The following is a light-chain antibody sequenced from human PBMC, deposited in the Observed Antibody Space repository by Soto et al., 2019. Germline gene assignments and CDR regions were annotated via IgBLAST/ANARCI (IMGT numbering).Light chain of an antibody. CDR2: DAS. V-gene: IGKV1-33*01. Sequence: DIQMTQSPSSLSAAVGDRVTITCQASQDISNYLNWYQQKPGKAPKLLIYDASNLEKGGPSRFSGSGSGTDFTFTISSLQPEDTATYYCQQYDNLPLTFGGGTKVEIK. CDR1: QDISNY. J-gene: IGKJ4*01. CDR3: QQYDNLPLT.